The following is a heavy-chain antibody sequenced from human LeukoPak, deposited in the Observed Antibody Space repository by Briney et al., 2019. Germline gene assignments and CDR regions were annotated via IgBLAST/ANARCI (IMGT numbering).Heavy chain of an antibody. Sequence: GGSLRLSCAASGFTFSDYYMYWIRQAPGKGLEWLAYISEGGNKTHYADSVKGRFTVSRDNAKISLYLQMDSLRAEDTAEYYCAKGSFWGQGTLVTVSS. J-gene: IGHJ4*02. CDR2: ISEGGNKT. CDR3: AKGSF. D-gene: IGHD3-10*01. V-gene: IGHV3-11*01. CDR1: GFTFSDYY.